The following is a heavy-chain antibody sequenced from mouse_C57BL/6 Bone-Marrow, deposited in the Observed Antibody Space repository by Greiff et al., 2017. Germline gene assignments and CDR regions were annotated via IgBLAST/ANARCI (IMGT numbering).Heavy chain of an antibody. CDR2: INPYNGGT. J-gene: IGHJ2*01. CDR1: GYTFTDYY. D-gene: IGHD1-1*01. CDR3: AREGITTVVATGC. V-gene: IGHV1-19*01. Sequence: VQLKESGPVLVKPGASVKMSCKASGYTFTDYYMNWVKQSHGKSLEWIGVINPYNGGTSYNQKFKGKATLTVDKSSSTAYMELNSLTSEDSAVYYCAREGITTVVATGCWGQGTTLTVSS.